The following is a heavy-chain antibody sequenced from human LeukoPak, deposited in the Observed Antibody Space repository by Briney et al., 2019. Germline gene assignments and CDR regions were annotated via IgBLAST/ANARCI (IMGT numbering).Heavy chain of an antibody. Sequence: GGSLRLSCAASGFTFSSYAMSWVRQAPGKGLEWVSAISGSGGSTYYADSVKGRFTISRDNSKNTLYLQMNSLRAEDTAVYYFAKKSIDCGSTRWYLDYWGQGTLVTVSS. CDR3: AKKSIDCGSTRWYLDY. CDR1: GFTFSSYA. V-gene: IGHV3-23*01. D-gene: IGHD2-2*01. CDR2: ISGSGGST. J-gene: IGHJ4*02.